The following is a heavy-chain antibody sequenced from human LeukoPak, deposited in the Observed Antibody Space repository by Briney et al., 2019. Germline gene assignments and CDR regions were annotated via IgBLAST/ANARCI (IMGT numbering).Heavy chain of an antibody. CDR3: AREAYGGQKGDAFDI. CDR2: IYYSGST. D-gene: IGHD4-23*01. V-gene: IGHV4-59*01. Sequence: TPSETLSLTCTISGGSISSYYWTWIRQPPGKGLEWIGYIYYSGSTNYNPSLKSRVTISVDTSKNQFSLKLSSVTAADTAVYYCAREAYGGQKGDAFDIWGQGTMVTVSS. CDR1: GGSISSYY. J-gene: IGHJ3*02.